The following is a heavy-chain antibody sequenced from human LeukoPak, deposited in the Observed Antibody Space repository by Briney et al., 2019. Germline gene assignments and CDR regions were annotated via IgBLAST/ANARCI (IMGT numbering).Heavy chain of an antibody. J-gene: IGHJ5*02. CDR1: GYSISSGYY. Sequence: PSETLSLTCTVSGYSISSGYYWGWIRQPPGKGLEWIGSIYHSGSTYYNPSLKSRVTISVDTSKNQFSLKLSSVTAADTAVYYCARTFWSGYYLDFDPWGQGTLVTVSS. CDR2: IYHSGST. CDR3: ARTFWSGYYLDFDP. D-gene: IGHD3-3*01. V-gene: IGHV4-38-2*02.